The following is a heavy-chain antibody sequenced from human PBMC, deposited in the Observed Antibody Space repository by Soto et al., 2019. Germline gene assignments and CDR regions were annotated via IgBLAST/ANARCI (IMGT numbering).Heavy chain of an antibody. CDR1: GFTFSSYA. CDR3: AKEGPWSSSELFYFDY. CDR2: ISGSGGST. Sequence: GGSLRLSCAASGFTFSSYAMSWVRQAPGKGLEWVSAISGSGGSTYYADSVKGRFTISRDNSKNTLYLQMNSLRAEDTAVYYCAKEGPWSSSELFYFDYWGQGTLVTVSS. V-gene: IGHV3-23*01. D-gene: IGHD6-6*01. J-gene: IGHJ4*02.